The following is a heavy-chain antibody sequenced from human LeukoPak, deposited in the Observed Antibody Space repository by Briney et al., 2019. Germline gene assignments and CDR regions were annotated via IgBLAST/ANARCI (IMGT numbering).Heavy chain of an antibody. D-gene: IGHD2-21*01. CDR2: IYHSGST. CDR3: ARHVAYGGDCRF. J-gene: IGHJ4*02. V-gene: IGHV4-38-2*01. CDR1: GYSISSGYY. Sequence: PSETLSLTCAVSGYSISSGYYWGWIRQPPGKGLEWIGSIYHSGSTYYNPTLKSRVTMSVDTSKNQFSLKLSSVTAADTAVYYCARHVAYGGDCRFWGQGTLVTVSS.